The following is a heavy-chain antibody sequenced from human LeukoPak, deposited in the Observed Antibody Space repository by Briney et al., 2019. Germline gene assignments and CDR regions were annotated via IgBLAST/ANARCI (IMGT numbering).Heavy chain of an antibody. J-gene: IGHJ4*02. CDR1: GYTFTGYY. CDR3: ARVEMVIISSGPKDDH. CDR2: INPNSGGT. D-gene: IGHD5-24*01. V-gene: IGHV1-2*02. Sequence: GASVKVSCKASGYTFTGYYIHWVRQAPGQGLEWMGWINPNSGGTKYAQKFQGRVTMTRDTSISTAYMELSGLRSDDTAVYYCARVEMVIISSGPKDDHWGQGTLVTVSS.